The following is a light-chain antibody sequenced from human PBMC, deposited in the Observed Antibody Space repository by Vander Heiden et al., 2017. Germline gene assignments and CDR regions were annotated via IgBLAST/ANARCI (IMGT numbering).Light chain of an antibody. CDR2: WAS. V-gene: IGKV4-1*01. Sequence: DIVMTQSPDSLAVSLGERATINCKSSQSVLYSSNNKNYLAWYQQKPGQPPKLLIYWASTRESGDPDRFSGSGSGTDFTLTISSLQAEDVAVYSCQQYYSSPPTFGGGTKVEIK. CDR1: QSVLYSSNNKNY. J-gene: IGKJ4*01. CDR3: QQYYSSPPT.